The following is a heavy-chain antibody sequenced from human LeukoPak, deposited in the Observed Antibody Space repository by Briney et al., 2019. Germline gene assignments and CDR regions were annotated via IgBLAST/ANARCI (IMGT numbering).Heavy chain of an antibody. D-gene: IGHD3-10*01. CDR2: ISSSSRYR. Sequence: GGSLRLSCAASGFTFSSYSMIWVRQAPGKGLEWVSSISSSSRYRYYADSVKGRFTISRDNAKNSLYLQMNSLRAEDTAVYYCARDFNYGSGSYHPNDDYWGQGTLVTVSS. J-gene: IGHJ4*02. CDR1: GFTFSSYS. V-gene: IGHV3-21*01. CDR3: ARDFNYGSGSYHPNDDY.